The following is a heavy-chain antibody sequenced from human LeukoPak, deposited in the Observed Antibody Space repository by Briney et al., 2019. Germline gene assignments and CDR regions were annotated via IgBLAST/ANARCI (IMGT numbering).Heavy chain of an antibody. V-gene: IGHV3-21*01. CDR3: ARDMAAEVAFYI. CDR2: ISSSSSYI. D-gene: IGHD6-6*01. CDR1: GFTFSSYS. J-gene: IGHJ3*02. Sequence: PGGSLRLSCAGSGFTFSSYSMHWVRQAPGKGLEWVSSISSSSSYIYYADSVKGSFTISRDNAKNSLYLQMNSLRAEDTAVYYCARDMAAEVAFYICGEGTMVTVSS.